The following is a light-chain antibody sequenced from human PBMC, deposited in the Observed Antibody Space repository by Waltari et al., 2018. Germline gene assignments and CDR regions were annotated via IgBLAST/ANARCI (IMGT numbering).Light chain of an antibody. CDR3: STWDDSLGGPV. Sequence: QPVLTQPPSASGTPGQRVPISCSGTSSNIGINSISWFQQLPGTAPKLLIYMNNQWPSGVPDRFSGYKSGTSASLAISGLQSEDEADYYCSTWDDSLGGPVFGGGTKLTVL. V-gene: IGLV1-47*01. J-gene: IGLJ3*02. CDR2: MNN. CDR1: SSNIGINS.